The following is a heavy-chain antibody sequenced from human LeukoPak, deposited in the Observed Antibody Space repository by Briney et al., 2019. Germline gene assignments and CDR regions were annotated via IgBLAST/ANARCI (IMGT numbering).Heavy chain of an antibody. D-gene: IGHD1-20*01. CDR2: IKQDGSEK. V-gene: IGHV3-7*01. CDR3: ARDDALYNWNGGAFDY. J-gene: IGHJ4*02. CDR1: GFTFSSYW. Sequence: GGSLRLSCAASGFTFSSYWMSWVGQAPGKGLEWVPNIKQDGSEKYYVDSVKGRFTISRDNAKNSLYLQMNSLRAEDTAVYYCARDDALYNWNGGAFDYWGQGTLVTVSS.